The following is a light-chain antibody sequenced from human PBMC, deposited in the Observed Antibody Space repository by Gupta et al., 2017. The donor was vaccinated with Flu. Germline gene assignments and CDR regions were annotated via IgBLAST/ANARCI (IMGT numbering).Light chain of an antibody. CDR2: LGS. Sequence: DIVMTQSPLSLPVTPGEPASISCRSSQSLLHSNGYNYLDWDRQKPGQSPQLLIYLGSNRASGVNDRFSGSGSGTDFTRQLSRVEAEDVGGYDGMQARAFGQGTKLEIK. V-gene: IGKV2-28*01. J-gene: IGKJ2*01. CDR3: MQARA. CDR1: QSLLHSNGYNY.